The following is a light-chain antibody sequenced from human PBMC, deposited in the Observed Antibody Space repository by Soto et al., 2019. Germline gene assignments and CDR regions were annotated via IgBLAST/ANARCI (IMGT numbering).Light chain of an antibody. J-gene: IGKJ1*01. V-gene: IGKV3-11*01. CDR3: HQRQSWPRT. CDR1: QALNTR. Sequence: EIVLTQSTATLSAFPGDTPSVSRSASQALNTRLAWYQHKPGQAPRLLIYLTSNRAAGVPARFSAWGSETDFTLTISDVETEDFAVYYCHQRQSWPRTFGQGTKVDIK. CDR2: LTS.